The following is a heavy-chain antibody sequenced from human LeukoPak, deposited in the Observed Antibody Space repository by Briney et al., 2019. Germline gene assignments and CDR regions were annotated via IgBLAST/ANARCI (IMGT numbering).Heavy chain of an antibody. D-gene: IGHD4-17*01. J-gene: IGHJ4*02. CDR3: VRDHLYGFDY. V-gene: IGHV3-48*04. CDR2: TSRSSGAI. CDR1: GFTFIAYS. Sequence: SGGSLRLSCAASGFTFIAYSMNWVRQAPGKGLEWISYTSRSSGAIFYADSVKGRFTISGDNAKSSLYLQMNGLRAEDTAVYYCVRDHLYGFDYWGQGTLVTVSS.